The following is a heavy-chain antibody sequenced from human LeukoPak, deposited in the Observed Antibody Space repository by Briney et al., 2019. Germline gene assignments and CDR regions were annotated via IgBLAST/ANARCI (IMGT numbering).Heavy chain of an antibody. Sequence: SETLSLTCTVSGGSVSSGSSYWSWIRQPPGKGLEWIGYISYSGSTNYNPSLMSRVTISLATSKNQFSLKLSSVTAADTAVYYCARSAGYFDYWGQGTLVTVSS. J-gene: IGHJ4*02. CDR3: ARSAGYFDY. V-gene: IGHV4-61*01. CDR1: GGSVSSGSSY. CDR2: ISYSGST.